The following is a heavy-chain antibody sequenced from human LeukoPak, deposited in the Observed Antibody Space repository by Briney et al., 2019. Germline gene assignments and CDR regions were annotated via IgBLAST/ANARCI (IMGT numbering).Heavy chain of an antibody. CDR2: INPNSGGT. D-gene: IGHD6-13*01. CDR3: ARESLSGSSWYGCLDY. CDR1: GCTFTGYY. V-gene: IGHV1-2*02. J-gene: IGHJ4*02. Sequence: ASVKVSCKASGCTFTGYYMHWVRQAPGQGLEWMGWINPNSGGTNYAQKFQGRVTMTRDTSISTAYMELSRLRSDDTAVYYCARESLSGSSWYGCLDYWGQGTLVTVSS.